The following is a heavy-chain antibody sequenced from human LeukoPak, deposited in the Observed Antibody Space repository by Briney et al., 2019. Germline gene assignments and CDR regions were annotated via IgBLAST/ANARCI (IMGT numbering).Heavy chain of an antibody. V-gene: IGHV3-73*01. Sequence: GGSLKLSCAASGFTFSGSAMHWVRQASGKGLEWVGRIRSKANSYATAYAASVKGRFTNSRDDSKNTAYLQMNSLKTEDTAVYYCTRQHPDPLYYYDSSASDYWGQGTLVTVSS. D-gene: IGHD3-22*01. CDR1: GFTFSGSA. CDR3: TRQHPDPLYYYDSSASDY. J-gene: IGHJ4*02. CDR2: IRSKANSYAT.